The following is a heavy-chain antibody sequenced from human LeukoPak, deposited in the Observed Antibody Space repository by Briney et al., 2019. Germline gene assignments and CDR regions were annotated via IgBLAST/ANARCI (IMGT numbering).Heavy chain of an antibody. J-gene: IGHJ5*02. CDR1: GGSISSSGYS. D-gene: IGHD2-21*02. CDR2: IYHSGST. V-gene: IGHV4-30-2*01. CDR3: ARVGCGGDCSWFDP. Sequence: PSETLSLTCAVSGGSISSSGYSWSWIRQPPGKGLEWIGYIYHSGSTYYNPSLKSRVTISVDRSKNQFSLKLSSVTAAGTAVYYCARVGCGGDCSWFDPWGQGTLVTVSS.